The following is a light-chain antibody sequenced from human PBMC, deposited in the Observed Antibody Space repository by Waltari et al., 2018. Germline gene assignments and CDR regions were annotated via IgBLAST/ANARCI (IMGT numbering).Light chain of an antibody. CDR3: AAWDDSLNGVV. Sequence: QSVLTQPPSASGTPGQRVTISCSGSSSNIGSNTVNWYQQHPGTAPKRPIYFNNQRPSGVPHRFPGSKSGTSAPLAISGLQSEDEADYYCAAWDDSLNGVVFGGGTKLTVL. J-gene: IGLJ2*01. CDR2: FNN. V-gene: IGLV1-44*01. CDR1: SSNIGSNT.